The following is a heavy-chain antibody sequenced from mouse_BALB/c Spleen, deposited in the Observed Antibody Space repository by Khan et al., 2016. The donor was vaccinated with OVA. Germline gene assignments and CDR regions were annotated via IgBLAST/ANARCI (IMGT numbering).Heavy chain of an antibody. V-gene: IGHV1-69*02. CDR1: GYTFTNYW. CDR3: TRDGVAGSSFAY. Sequence: QVQLQQPGAELVRPGASVKLSCKASGYTFTNYWINWVKQRPGQGLEWIGNVYPSDSYTHYNQKFKDKATLTVDKSSSTAYMQPSSPNSDDSAVYYCTRDGVAGSSFAYGGQGTLVTVSA. J-gene: IGHJ3*01. D-gene: IGHD2-3*01. CDR2: VYPSDSYT.